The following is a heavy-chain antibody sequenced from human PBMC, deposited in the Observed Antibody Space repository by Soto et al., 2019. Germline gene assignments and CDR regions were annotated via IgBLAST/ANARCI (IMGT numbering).Heavy chain of an antibody. Sequence: QVQLQESGPGLVKPSQTLSLTCTVSGGSISSGGYYWSWMRQHPGKGLEWIGYIYYSGSTYYNPSLKSRVTISVDTFKIRCSMKLSSVTDADTAVYYCASSINPWGQGTLVTVSS. CDR3: ASSINP. J-gene: IGHJ5*02. V-gene: IGHV4-31*03. CDR1: GGSISSGGYY. D-gene: IGHD3-10*01. CDR2: IYYSGST.